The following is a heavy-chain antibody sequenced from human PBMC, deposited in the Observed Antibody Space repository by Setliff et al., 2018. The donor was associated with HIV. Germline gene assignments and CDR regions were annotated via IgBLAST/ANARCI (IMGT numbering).Heavy chain of an antibody. CDR1: GDSVTTPYY. CDR3: ARHSPVTTEDYMDV. J-gene: IGHJ6*03. V-gene: IGHV4-38-2*02. CDR2: IYHSGAT. Sequence: SETLSLTCTLSGDSVTTPYYWGWIRQPPGKGLEWVGSIYHSGATYFTPSLKSRVTLSVDTSKNQFFLRLTSVGAADTGLYFCARHSPVTTEDYMDVWGKGTTVTVSS. D-gene: IGHD4-17*01.